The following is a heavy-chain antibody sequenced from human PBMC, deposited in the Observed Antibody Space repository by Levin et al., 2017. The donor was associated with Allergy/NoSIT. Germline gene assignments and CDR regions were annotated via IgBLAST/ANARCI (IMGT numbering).Heavy chain of an antibody. Sequence: SETLSLTCVSLDSGHCWSWVRQSPGKGLEWIGEIYDSGSTNYNPSLTTRVSMSINTSKNQFSLKLQSVTAADTAVYYCARTRAEAFTANSYFWYLDLWGRGALVSVSS. CDR3: ARTRAEAFTANSYFWYLDL. D-gene: IGHD4/OR15-4a*01. V-gene: IGHV4-4*02. CDR2: IYDSGST. J-gene: IGHJ2*01. CDR1: SLDSGHC.